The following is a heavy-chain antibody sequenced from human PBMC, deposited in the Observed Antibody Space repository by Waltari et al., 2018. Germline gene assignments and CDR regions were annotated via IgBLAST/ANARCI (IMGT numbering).Heavy chain of an antibody. V-gene: IGHV4-38-2*01. Sequence: QVQLQESGPGLVKPSETLSLTCAVSGYSISSGYYWGWIRQPPGKGLEWIGSIYHSGSTYYNPSLKSRVTISVDTSKNQFSLKLSSVTAADTAVYCCARHESGPAHYWGQGTLVTVSS. CDR3: ARHESGPAHY. J-gene: IGHJ4*02. D-gene: IGHD3-3*01. CDR1: GYSISSGYY. CDR2: IYHSGST.